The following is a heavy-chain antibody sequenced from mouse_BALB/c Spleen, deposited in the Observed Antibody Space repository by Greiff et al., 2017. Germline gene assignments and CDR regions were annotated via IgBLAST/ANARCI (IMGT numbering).Heavy chain of an antibody. J-gene: IGHJ3*01. CDR3: AKDDPWFAY. V-gene: IGHV5-9-4*01. CDR1: GFTFSSYA. CDR2: ISSGGSYT. Sequence: EVQLVESGGGLVKPGGSLKLSCAASGFTFSSYAMSWVRQSPEKRLEWVAEISSGGSYTYYPDTVTGRFTISRDNAKNTLYLEMSSLRSEDTAMYYCAKDDPWFAYWGQGTLVTVSA.